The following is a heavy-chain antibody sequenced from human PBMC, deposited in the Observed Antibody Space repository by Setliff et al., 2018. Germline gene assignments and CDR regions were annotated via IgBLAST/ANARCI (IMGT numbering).Heavy chain of an antibody. CDR1: GASISANHY. CDR3: ARARYCSGGRCYWTWLDS. D-gene: IGHD2-15*01. V-gene: IGHV4-39*07. J-gene: IGHJ5*01. Sequence: PSETLSLTCTVSGASISANHYWGWIRQTPGKGLEWIGSISYGGNTYYDPSLKRRVTIFADTSRNQFSLKLSSVTAADTAVYYCARARYCSGGRCYWTWLDSWAQGTLVTVSS. CDR2: ISYGGNT.